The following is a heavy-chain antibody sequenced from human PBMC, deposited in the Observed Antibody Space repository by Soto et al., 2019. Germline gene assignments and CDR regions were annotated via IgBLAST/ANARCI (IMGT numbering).Heavy chain of an antibody. D-gene: IGHD3-10*01. V-gene: IGHV1-69*04. CDR3: ATSYGSGYRAFDY. CDR2: VNPILSMS. J-gene: IGHJ4*02. CDR1: GDTFSFYS. Sequence: QVQLVQSGAEVKRPGSWVKLSCKASGDTFSFYSINWVRQAPGLGLEWMGRVNPILSMSNYAQRFQGRVTMTADKSTSTAYMELSGLRSEDTAMYYCATSYGSGYRAFDYWGQVALVTVSS.